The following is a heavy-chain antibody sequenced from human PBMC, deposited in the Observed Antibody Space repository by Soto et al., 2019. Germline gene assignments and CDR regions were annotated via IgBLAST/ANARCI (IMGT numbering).Heavy chain of an antibody. Sequence: PGGSLRLSCTASGFTFSKAWMNWVRQAPGKGLEWVGRIKSKTDGGTTDYAAPVKGRFTISRDDSKNTLYLQMNSLRTEDTAVYYCTIDNPLRLGKFVYCFDSWGQGTLVTVSS. V-gene: IGHV3-15*07. CDR1: GFTFSKAW. CDR2: IKSKTDGGTT. J-gene: IGHJ4*02. CDR3: TIDNPLRLGKFVYCFDS. D-gene: IGHD3-22*01.